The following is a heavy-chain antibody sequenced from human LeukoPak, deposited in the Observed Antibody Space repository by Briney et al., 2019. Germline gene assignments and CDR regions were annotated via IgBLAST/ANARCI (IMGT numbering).Heavy chain of an antibody. D-gene: IGHD6-19*01. CDR2: IWYDGSNK. V-gene: IGHV3-33*01. Sequence: GGSLRLSCAASGFTFSSYGMHWVRQAPGKGLEWVAVIWYDGSNKYYADSVKGRFTISRDNSKNTLYLQTNSLRAEDTAVYYCARAPGGQWLVQDWFDPWGQGTLVTVSS. J-gene: IGHJ5*02. CDR3: ARAPGGQWLVQDWFDP. CDR1: GFTFSSYG.